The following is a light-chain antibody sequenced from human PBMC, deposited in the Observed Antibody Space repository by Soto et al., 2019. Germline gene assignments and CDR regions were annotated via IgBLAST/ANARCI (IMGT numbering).Light chain of an antibody. CDR2: EVT. CDR3: ASFRSGTILV. J-gene: IGLJ1*01. V-gene: IGLV2-14*01. CDR1: RSDIGDSNF. Sequence: QSALTQPASVSGSPGQSVTISCTGPRSDIGDSNFISWYQHSPGKAPRLLIYEVTNRTSGVSKRFSGSKAGNTASLTISGLLDDDEADYFCASFRSGTILVFGTGTKATVL.